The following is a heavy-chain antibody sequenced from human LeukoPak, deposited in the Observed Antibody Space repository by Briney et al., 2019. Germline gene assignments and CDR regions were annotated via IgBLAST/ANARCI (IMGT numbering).Heavy chain of an antibody. CDR2: INPDSGGT. CDR3: ARDGNFDY. CDR1: GYTFTAYY. Sequence: ASVSVSCRASGYTFTAYYLHWVRQAPGQGREGMGWINPDSGGTNYAQKFQGRVTMTRDTSISTAYMEVSRLRFDDTAVYYCARDGNFDYWGQGTLVTVSS. V-gene: IGHV1-2*02. J-gene: IGHJ4*02. D-gene: IGHD1-1*01.